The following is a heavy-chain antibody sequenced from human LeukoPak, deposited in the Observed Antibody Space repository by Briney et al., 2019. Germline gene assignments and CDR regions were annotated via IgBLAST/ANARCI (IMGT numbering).Heavy chain of an antibody. J-gene: IGHJ4*02. CDR1: GFTVSSNY. CDR2: INSDGSST. Sequence: PGGSLRLSCAASGFTVSSNYMSWVRQAPGKGLVWVSRINSDGSSTSYADSVKGRFTISRDNAKNTLYLQMNSLRAEDTAVYYCARGYSSGCYDWGQGTLVTVSS. CDR3: ARGYSSGCYD. V-gene: IGHV3-74*01. D-gene: IGHD6-19*01.